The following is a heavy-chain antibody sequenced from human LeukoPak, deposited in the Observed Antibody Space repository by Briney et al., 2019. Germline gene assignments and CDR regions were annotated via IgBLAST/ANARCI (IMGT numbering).Heavy chain of an antibody. D-gene: IGHD6-13*01. CDR2: ISGSGGST. V-gene: IGHV3-23*01. J-gene: IGHJ4*02. CDR3: ARDLVAAAAN. Sequence: GGSLRLSCAASGFTFSSYSMNWVRQAPGKGLEWVSGISGSGGSTYYADSVKGRFTISRDNSKNTLYLQMNSLRAEDTAVYYCARDLVAAAANWGQGTLVTVSS. CDR1: GFTFSSYS.